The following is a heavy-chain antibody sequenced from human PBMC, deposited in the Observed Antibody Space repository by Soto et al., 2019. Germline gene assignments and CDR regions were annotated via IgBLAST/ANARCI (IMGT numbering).Heavy chain of an antibody. Sequence: SFRHSRICSRFTFRTYTMNWLRKALGLSFDWVSGIRGFSPYTFYEESVKGRYTISRDNAKNSLYLQMNSLRAEDTAVYYCARDRGYDAHDYYYNAMDVWGEGTTVTVSS. J-gene: IGHJ6*04. CDR2: IRGFSPYT. V-gene: IGHV3-21*01. CDR3: ARDRGYDAHDYYYNAMDV. CDR1: RFTFRTYT. D-gene: IGHD2-15*01.